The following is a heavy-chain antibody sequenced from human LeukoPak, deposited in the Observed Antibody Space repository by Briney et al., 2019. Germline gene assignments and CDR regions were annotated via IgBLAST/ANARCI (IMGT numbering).Heavy chain of an antibody. CDR3: ARGSRQLWSPRYYYYYYMDV. Sequence: GASVKVSCKASGGTFSSYAISWVRQAPGQGLEWMGGIIPIFGTANYAQKFQGRVTITADESTSTAYMELSSLRSEDTAVYYCARGSRQLWSPRYYYYYYMDVWGKGTTVTISS. CDR2: IIPIFGTA. J-gene: IGHJ6*03. V-gene: IGHV1-69*13. CDR1: GGTFSSYA. D-gene: IGHD5-18*01.